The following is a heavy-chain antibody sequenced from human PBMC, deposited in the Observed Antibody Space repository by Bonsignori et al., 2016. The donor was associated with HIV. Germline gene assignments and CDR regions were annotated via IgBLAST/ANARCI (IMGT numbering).Heavy chain of an antibody. CDR3: ARRSPLNYMSDH. Sequence: VRQMPGKGLEWMGIIYPGDSVKRYNGPFQGHVTFSVDKSTDTAYLEWGSLKASDTALYFCARRSPLNYMSDHWGQGTLVTVSS. V-gene: IGHV5-51*01. D-gene: IGHD1-1*01. J-gene: IGHJ4*02. CDR2: IYPGDSVK.